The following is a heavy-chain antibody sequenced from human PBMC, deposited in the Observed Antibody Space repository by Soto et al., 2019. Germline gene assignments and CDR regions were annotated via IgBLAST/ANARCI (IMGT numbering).Heavy chain of an antibody. J-gene: IGHJ5*02. CDR1: GYNFTSYW. Sequence: GESLKISCKGSGYNFTSYWHGWVRQMPGKGLEWMGIIYPGDSDPRYSPSFQGQITISADKSISTAYLQRSRLKASDTAMYYWARPGGRIGSVWYRYGFDLWGQGTRVTVSS. D-gene: IGHD6-19*01. CDR3: ARPGGRIGSVWYRYGFDL. CDR2: IYPGDSDP. V-gene: IGHV5-51*01.